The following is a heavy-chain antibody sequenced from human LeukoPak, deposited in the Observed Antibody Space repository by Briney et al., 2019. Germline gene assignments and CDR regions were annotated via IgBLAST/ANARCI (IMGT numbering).Heavy chain of an antibody. CDR2: MYAGGTI. CDR1: GVIVSRNF. CDR3: ARGSGSGWPLDR. D-gene: IGHD6-19*01. J-gene: IGHJ5*02. Sequence: PGGSLRLSCAASGVIVSRNFMSWVRQAPGKGLQWVAIMYAGGTIDYSDSVRGRFHISRDSSNNTLSLQINSLRAEDTAVYYCARGSGSGWPLDRWGQGALVTVSS. V-gene: IGHV3-53*01.